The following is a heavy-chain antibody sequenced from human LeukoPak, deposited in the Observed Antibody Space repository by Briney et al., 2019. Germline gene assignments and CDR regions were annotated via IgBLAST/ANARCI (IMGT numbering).Heavy chain of an antibody. D-gene: IGHD3-3*01. V-gene: IGHV3-7*01. CDR3: VRGGFYPDY. J-gene: IGHJ4*02. CDR2: IKQDGSEK. CDR1: GFTFSTYW. Sequence: PGGSLRLSCAVSGFTFSTYWMSWVRQAPGKGLEWVANIKQDGSEKYYVDSVKGRFTISRDNAKNSLYLQMNSLRAEDTAVCYCVRGGFYPDYWGQGTLVTVSS.